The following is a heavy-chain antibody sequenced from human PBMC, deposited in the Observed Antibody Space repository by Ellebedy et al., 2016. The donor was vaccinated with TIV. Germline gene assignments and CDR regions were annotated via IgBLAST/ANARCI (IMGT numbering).Heavy chain of an antibody. V-gene: IGHV3-7*01. CDR1: GFTFSSYW. CDR2: IKQDGSEK. D-gene: IGHD3-10*01. J-gene: IGHJ5*02. Sequence: GESLKISCAASGFTFSSYWMSWVRQAPGKGLEWVANIKQDGSEKYYVDSVKGRFTISRDNAKNSLYLQMNSLRAEDTAVYYCARVLGYGSGMGNWFDPWGQGTLVTVSS. CDR3: ARVLGYGSGMGNWFDP.